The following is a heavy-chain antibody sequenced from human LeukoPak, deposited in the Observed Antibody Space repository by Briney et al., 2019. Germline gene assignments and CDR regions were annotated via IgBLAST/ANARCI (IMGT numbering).Heavy chain of an antibody. V-gene: IGHV4-34*01. CDR2: VDHSGSA. CDR1: GGSFTGYF. J-gene: IGHJ5*02. D-gene: IGHD2/OR15-2a*01. Sequence: SETLSLTCNVYGGSFTGYFWTWIRQPPGKGLEWIGEVDHSGSANNNPSLKSRVTISVDTSKRQFSLKLTSVTAADTAVYYCASINNRFDHWGQGTLVTVSS. CDR3: ASINNRFDH.